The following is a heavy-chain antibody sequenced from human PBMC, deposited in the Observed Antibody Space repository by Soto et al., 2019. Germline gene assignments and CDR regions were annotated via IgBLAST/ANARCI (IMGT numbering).Heavy chain of an antibody. V-gene: IGHV1-2*04. CDR2: INPNSGGT. D-gene: IGHD2-2*01. Sequence: GASVKVSCKASGYTFTGYYMHWVRQAPGQGLEWMGWINPNSGGTNYAQKFQGWVTMTRDTSISTAYMELSRLRSDDTAVYYCARDRYCSSTSCYSYFQHWGQGTLVTVSS. CDR1: GYTFTGYY. J-gene: IGHJ1*01. CDR3: ARDRYCSSTSCYSYFQH.